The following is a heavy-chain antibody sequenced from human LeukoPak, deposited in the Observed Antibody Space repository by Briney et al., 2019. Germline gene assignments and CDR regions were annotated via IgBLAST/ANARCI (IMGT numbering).Heavy chain of an antibody. Sequence: HPGGSLRLSCAASGFTFSSYGMHWVRQAPGKGLEWVAVISYDGSNKYYADSVKGRFTISRDNPKNTLYLQMNSLRAEDTAVYYCPKRLAYGSGTTHDDYWGQGTLVTVSS. CDR3: PKRLAYGSGTTHDDY. CDR2: ISYDGSNK. V-gene: IGHV3-30*18. J-gene: IGHJ4*02. CDR1: GFTFSSYG. D-gene: IGHD3-10*01.